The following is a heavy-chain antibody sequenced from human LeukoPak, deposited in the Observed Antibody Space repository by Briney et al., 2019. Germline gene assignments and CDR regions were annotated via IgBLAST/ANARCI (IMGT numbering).Heavy chain of an antibody. CDR2: VNPNSGGT. J-gene: IGHJ5*02. CDR3: ARGYCSSTSCYTPYNWFDP. D-gene: IGHD2-2*02. CDR1: GYTFTGYY. V-gene: IGHV1-2*02. Sequence: GASVKVSCKASGYTFTGYYMHWVRQAPGQGLVWMGWVNPNSGGTNYAQKFQGRVTMTRDTSISTAYMELSRLRSDDTAVYYCARGYCSSTSCYTPYNWFDPWGQGTLVTVS.